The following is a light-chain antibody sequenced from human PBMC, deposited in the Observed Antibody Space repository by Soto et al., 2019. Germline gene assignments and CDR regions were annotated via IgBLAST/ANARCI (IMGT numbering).Light chain of an antibody. Sequence: IVLTQSPGTLSLSPGERATLSSRASQSVSSSYLAWYQQKPGQAPRLLIYGASSRATGIPDRFSGSGSGTDFTLTISRLEPEDFAVYYCQQYGSSPETFGQGTKV. J-gene: IGKJ1*01. V-gene: IGKV3-20*01. CDR1: QSVSSSY. CDR2: GAS. CDR3: QQYGSSPET.